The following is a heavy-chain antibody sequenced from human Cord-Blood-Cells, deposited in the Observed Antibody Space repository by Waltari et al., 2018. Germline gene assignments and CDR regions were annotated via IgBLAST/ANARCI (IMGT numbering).Heavy chain of an antibody. CDR1: GGTFSSYA. CDR3: ARDQGGAYCGGDCYFAY. D-gene: IGHD2-21*02. CDR2: IIPIFGTA. Sequence: QVQLVQSGAEVKKPGSSVKVSCKASGGTFSSYAISWVRAAPGQGLEWMGGIIPIFGTANYAQKFQGRVTITADESTSTAYMELSSLRSEDTAVYYCARDQGGAYCGGDCYFAYWGQGTLVTVSS. J-gene: IGHJ4*02. V-gene: IGHV1-69*01.